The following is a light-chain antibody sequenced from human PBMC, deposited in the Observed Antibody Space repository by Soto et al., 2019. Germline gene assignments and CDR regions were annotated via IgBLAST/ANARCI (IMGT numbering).Light chain of an antibody. CDR3: QQRSNWPPSIT. Sequence: VLTQSPGTLSLSPGERATLSCRASQSVSNNYLAWYQQKPGQAPRLLIYTASNRATGIPARFSGSGSGTDFTLTISSLEPEDFAVYYCQQRSNWPPSITFGQGTRLEIK. V-gene: IGKV3-11*01. CDR2: TAS. J-gene: IGKJ5*01. CDR1: QSVSNNY.